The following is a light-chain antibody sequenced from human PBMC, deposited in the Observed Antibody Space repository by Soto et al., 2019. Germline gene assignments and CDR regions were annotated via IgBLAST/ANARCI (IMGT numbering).Light chain of an antibody. CDR3: AAWDDSLNGPV. J-gene: IGLJ2*01. CDR2: TNN. Sequence: QPVLTQPPSASGTPGQTVTISCSGGSSNIGSNSVNWYQQLPGSAPKLLIYTNNQRPSGVPDRFSGSKSGTSASLAVSGLQSEDEGDYYCAAWDDSLNGPVFGGGTKVTVL. V-gene: IGLV1-44*01. CDR1: SSNIGSNS.